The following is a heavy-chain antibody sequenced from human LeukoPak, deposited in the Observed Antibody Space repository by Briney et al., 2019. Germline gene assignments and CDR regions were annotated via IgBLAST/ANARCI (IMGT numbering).Heavy chain of an antibody. CDR3: ARVLPGKGLWDIRTDAFDI. Sequence: PSETLSLTCTVSGGSISSSSYYWGWIRQPPGKGLEWIGSIYYSGSTYYNPSLKSRVTISVDTSKNQFSLKLSSVTAADTAVYYCARVLPGKGLWDIRTDAFDIWGQGTMVTVSS. V-gene: IGHV4-39*07. CDR1: GGSISSSSYY. J-gene: IGHJ3*02. CDR2: IYYSGST. D-gene: IGHD5-12*01.